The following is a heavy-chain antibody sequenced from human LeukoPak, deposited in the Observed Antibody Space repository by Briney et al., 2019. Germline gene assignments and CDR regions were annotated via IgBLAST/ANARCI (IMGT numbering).Heavy chain of an antibody. J-gene: IGHJ6*02. CDR1: GFTFSSYA. Sequence: GGSLRLSCAASGFTFSSYAMSWVRQAPGKGLEWVSAISGSGGSTYYADSVKGRFTISRDNSKNTLYLQMSSLRAEDTAVYYCAKDLVSDRAAAASGYYYYYGMDVWGQGTLVTVSS. CDR2: ISGSGGST. CDR3: AKDLVSDRAAAASGYYYYYGMDV. D-gene: IGHD6-13*01. V-gene: IGHV3-23*01.